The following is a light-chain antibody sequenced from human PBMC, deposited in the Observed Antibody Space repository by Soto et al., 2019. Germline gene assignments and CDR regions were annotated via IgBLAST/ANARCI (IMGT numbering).Light chain of an antibody. V-gene: IGKV1-39*01. Sequence: DIQMTQSPSSLSASVGDRVTITCQASQNINNYLNWYQQKPGKAPKLLIYAASSLQSGVPSRFSGSGSGTDFTLTISSLQSEDFAVYYCQQYNNWLWTFGQGTKVDI. J-gene: IGKJ1*01. CDR1: QNINNY. CDR2: AAS. CDR3: QQYNNWLWT.